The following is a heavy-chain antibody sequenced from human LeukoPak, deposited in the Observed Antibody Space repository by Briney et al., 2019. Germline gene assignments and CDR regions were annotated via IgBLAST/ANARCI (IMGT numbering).Heavy chain of an antibody. CDR1: GYTFTTFG. Sequence: ASVKVSCKASGYTFTTFGITWVRQAPGQGLEWMGWINTYNENTNYAQNLQGRVTMTTDTSTSTAYMELRSLTSDDTAVYYCARLGSDCGGGNCYWGQGTLVTVSS. V-gene: IGHV1-18*01. J-gene: IGHJ4*02. D-gene: IGHD2-15*01. CDR3: ARLGSDCGGGNCY. CDR2: INTYNENT.